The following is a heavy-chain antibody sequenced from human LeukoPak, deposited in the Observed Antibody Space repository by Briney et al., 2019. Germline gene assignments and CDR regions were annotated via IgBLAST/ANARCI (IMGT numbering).Heavy chain of an antibody. V-gene: IGHV4-59*08. D-gene: IGHD5-24*01. CDR3: ARTQRDGYKPFDY. Sequence: PSETLSLTCTVSGGSIGSYYWSRIRQPPGKGLEWIGYIYYSGSTNYNPSLKSRVTISVDTSKNQFSLKLSSVTAADTAVYYCARTQRDGYKPFDYWGQGTLVTVSS. CDR1: GGSIGSYY. CDR2: IYYSGST. J-gene: IGHJ4*02.